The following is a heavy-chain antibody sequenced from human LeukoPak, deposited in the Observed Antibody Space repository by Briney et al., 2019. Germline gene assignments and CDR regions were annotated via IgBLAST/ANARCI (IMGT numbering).Heavy chain of an antibody. Sequence: GGSLRLSCEASGFTLPEYGVSWVRQAPGKGLEWLSAISGNGDNTYYADSVKGRFTISRDNSKNTLYLQMNSLRAEDTAVYYCAKDPHHSWGQGTLVTVSS. V-gene: IGHV3-23*01. CDR2: ISGNGDNT. CDR1: GFTLPEYG. CDR3: AKDPHHS. J-gene: IGHJ5*02.